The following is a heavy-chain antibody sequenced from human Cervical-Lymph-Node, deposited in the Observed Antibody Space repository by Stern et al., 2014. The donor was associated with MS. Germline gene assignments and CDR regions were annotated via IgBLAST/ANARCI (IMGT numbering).Heavy chain of an antibody. CDR2: IWYDGSNK. J-gene: IGHJ6*02. D-gene: IGHD2-15*01. CDR3: ARGGGQYGMDV. V-gene: IGHV3-33*01. CDR1: GFTFSSYG. Sequence: VQLVESGGGVVQPGRSLRLSCAASGFTFSSYGMHWVRQAPGQGLEWVAVIWYDGSNKYYADSVKGRFTISRDNSKNTLYLQMNSLRAEDTAVYYCARGGGQYGMDVWGQGTTVTVSS.